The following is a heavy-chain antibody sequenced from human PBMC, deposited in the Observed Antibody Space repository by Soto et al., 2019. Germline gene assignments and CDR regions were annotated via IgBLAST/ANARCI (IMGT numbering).Heavy chain of an antibody. D-gene: IGHD6-19*01. J-gene: IGHJ3*02. CDR3: AREVTRYSSGWTDAFDI. CDR2: INPSGGST. V-gene: IGHV1-46*01. CDR1: GYTFTSYY. Sequence: ASVKVSCKASGYTFTSYYMHWVRQAPGQGLEWMGIINPSGGSTSYAQKFQGRVTMTRDTSTSTVYMELSSLRSEDTAVYYCAREVTRYSSGWTDAFDIWGQGTMVTVSS.